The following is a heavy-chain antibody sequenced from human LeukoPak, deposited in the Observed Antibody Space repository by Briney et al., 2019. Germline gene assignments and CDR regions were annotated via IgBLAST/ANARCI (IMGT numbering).Heavy chain of an antibody. J-gene: IGHJ4*02. Sequence: PGGSLRLSCAASGFTVSSNYMSWVRQAPGKGLEWVSVIYSGGSTYYADSVKGRFTNSRDNSKNTLYLQMNSLRAEDTAVYYCARHSSGYYSPFDYWGQGTLVTVSS. CDR2: IYSGGST. V-gene: IGHV3-53*01. D-gene: IGHD3-22*01. CDR3: ARHSSGYYSPFDY. CDR1: GFTVSSNY.